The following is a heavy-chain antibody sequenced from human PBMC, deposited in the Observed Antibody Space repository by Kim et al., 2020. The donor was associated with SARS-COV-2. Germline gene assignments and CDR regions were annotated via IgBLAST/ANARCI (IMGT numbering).Heavy chain of an antibody. D-gene: IGHD2-2*01. J-gene: IGHJ4*02. CDR1: GFTFSSYA. Sequence: GGSLRLSCAASGFTFSSYAMHWVSQAPGKGLEWVAVTSYDGSSKYYADSVKGRFTISRDNSKNTLFLQMNSLSAEDTAVYYCARGRGNLYVVYYFDYWGQGTLVTVSS. CDR3: ARGRGNLYVVYYFDY. V-gene: IGHV3-30*04. CDR2: TSYDGSSK.